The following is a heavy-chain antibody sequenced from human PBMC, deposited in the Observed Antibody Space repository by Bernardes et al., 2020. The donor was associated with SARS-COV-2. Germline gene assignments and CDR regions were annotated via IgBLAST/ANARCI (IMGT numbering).Heavy chain of an antibody. Sequence: SLRLSCAASGFTVSSNYMSWVRQAPGKGLEWISVIYRDSTTYYADSVKGRFTISRDNSKNTLYLQINSLRAEDTAIYYCAREGGIAVPLRGWKYCYFDLWGRGTLVTVSS. CDR1: GFTVSSNY. V-gene: IGHV3-66*01. D-gene: IGHD6-19*01. J-gene: IGHJ2*01. CDR3: AREGGIAVPLRGWKYCYFDL. CDR2: IYRDSTT.